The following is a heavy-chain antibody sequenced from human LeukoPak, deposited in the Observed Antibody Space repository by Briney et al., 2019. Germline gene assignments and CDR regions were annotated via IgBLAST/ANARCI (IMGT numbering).Heavy chain of an antibody. CDR3: ARDPSLAAAGTYYFDY. Sequence: GGSPRLSCAASGFTFSDYYMSWIRQAPGKGLEWVSYISSSGSTIYYADSVKGRFTISRDNAKNSLYLQMNSLRAEDTAVYYCARDPSLAAAGTYYFDYWGQGTLVTVSP. CDR2: ISSSGSTI. CDR1: GFTFSDYY. D-gene: IGHD6-13*01. J-gene: IGHJ4*02. V-gene: IGHV3-11*04.